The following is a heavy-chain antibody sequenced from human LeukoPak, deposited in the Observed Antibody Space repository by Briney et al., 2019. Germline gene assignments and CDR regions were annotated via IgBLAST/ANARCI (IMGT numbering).Heavy chain of an antibody. Sequence: PGGSLRLSCAASGFTFSSYGMHWVRQAPGKGLEWVAFIRYDGSNKYYADSVKGRFTISRDNSKNTLYLQMNSLRAEDTAVYYCAKIPGPRYSSSWYVPYWGQGTLVTVSS. J-gene: IGHJ4*02. CDR1: GFTFSSYG. V-gene: IGHV3-30*02. CDR3: AKIPGPRYSSSWYVPY. CDR2: IRYDGSNK. D-gene: IGHD6-13*01.